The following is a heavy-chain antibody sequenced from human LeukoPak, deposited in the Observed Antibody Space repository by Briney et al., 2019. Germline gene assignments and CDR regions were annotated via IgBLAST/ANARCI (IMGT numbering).Heavy chain of an antibody. Sequence: SETLSLTCTVSGGSISSSSYYWGWIRQPPGKGLEWIGSIYYSGSTYYNPSLKSRVTISVDTSKNQFSLMLSSVTAADTAVYCCARQSWEATGFDYWGQGTLVTVSS. J-gene: IGHJ4*02. CDR2: IYYSGST. D-gene: IGHD1-26*01. CDR3: ARQSWEATGFDY. V-gene: IGHV4-39*01. CDR1: GGSISSSSYY.